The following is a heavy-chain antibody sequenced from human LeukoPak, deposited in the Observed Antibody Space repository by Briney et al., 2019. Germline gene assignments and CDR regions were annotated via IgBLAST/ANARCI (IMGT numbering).Heavy chain of an antibody. CDR1: GGSISSSSYY. CDR3: ARRGVAFIKYYYYYMDV. V-gene: IGHV4-39*01. Sequence: SETLSLTCTVSGGSISSSSYYWGWIRQPPGKGLEWIGSIYYSGSTYYNPSLKSRVTISVDTSKNQFSLKLSSVTAADTAVYYCARRGVAFIKYYYYYMDVWGKGTTVTVSS. J-gene: IGHJ6*03. CDR2: IYYSGST. D-gene: IGHD3-3*01.